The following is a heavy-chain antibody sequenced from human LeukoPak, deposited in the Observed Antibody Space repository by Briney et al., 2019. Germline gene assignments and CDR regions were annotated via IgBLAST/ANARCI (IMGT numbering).Heavy chain of an antibody. Sequence: SETLSLTCTVSGGSISSGGYYWSWIRQHPGKGLEWIGYIYYSGSTYYNPSLKSRVTISVDTSKNQFSLKLSSVTAADTAVYYCASTYDFWSGSVGNWGQGTLVTVSS. D-gene: IGHD3-3*01. CDR3: ASTYDFWSGSVGN. CDR1: GGSISSGGYY. J-gene: IGHJ4*02. CDR2: IYYSGST. V-gene: IGHV4-31*03.